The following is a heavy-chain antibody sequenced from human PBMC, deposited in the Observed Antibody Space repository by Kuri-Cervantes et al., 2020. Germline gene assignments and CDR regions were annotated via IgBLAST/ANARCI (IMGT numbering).Heavy chain of an antibody. V-gene: IGHV2-5*02. CDR1: GFSLSSNGVG. Sequence: SGPTLVKPTQTLTLTCTFSGFSLSSNGVGVGWIRQPPGKALEWLALIFWDDIKRYSPSLKSRLSITKDTSKNHVVLAMTNMDPVDTASYYCAHKGVVTAFDIWGLGTMVTVSS. J-gene: IGHJ3*02. CDR3: AHKGVVTAFDI. D-gene: IGHD3-3*01. CDR2: IFWDDIK.